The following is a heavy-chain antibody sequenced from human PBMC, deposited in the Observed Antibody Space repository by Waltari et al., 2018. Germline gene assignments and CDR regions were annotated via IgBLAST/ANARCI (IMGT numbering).Heavy chain of an antibody. V-gene: IGHV4-39*01. CDR3: ATYIGASVGTAAFDV. CDR2: MSYTGAT. J-gene: IGHJ3*01. D-gene: IGHD1-1*01. Sequence: GWGRERGGQGLEWIGTMSYTGATYSSPSLESRVTVSRDTSKNQRSLKLVSVTAADTAGYYCATYIGASVGTAAFDVWGQGTMVAVSS.